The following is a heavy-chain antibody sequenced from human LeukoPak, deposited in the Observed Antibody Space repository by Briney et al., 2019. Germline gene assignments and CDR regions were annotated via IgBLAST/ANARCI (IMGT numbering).Heavy chain of an antibody. Sequence: KPSETLSLTCTVSGGSISSSSYYWGWIRQPPGKGLEWIGSIYYSGSTYYNPSLKSRVTISVDTSKNQFSLKLSSVTAADTAVYYCARGKSGYSSGWYGGWGQGTLVTVSS. CDR2: IYYSGST. V-gene: IGHV4-39*07. J-gene: IGHJ4*02. D-gene: IGHD6-19*01. CDR1: GGSISSSSYY. CDR3: ARGKSGYSSGWYGG.